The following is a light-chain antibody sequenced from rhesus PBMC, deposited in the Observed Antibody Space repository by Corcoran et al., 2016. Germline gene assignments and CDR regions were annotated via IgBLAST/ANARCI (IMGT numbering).Light chain of an antibody. CDR2: AAS. J-gene: IGKJ4*01. V-gene: IGKV1-36*02. CDR1: QGIRDY. CDR3: LQCYNSPPLT. Sequence: DIQMTQSPSSLSASVGDRVTITCRASQGIRDYVSWYQQKPGKPPKRLIFAASRLEYGVSSSFSGSGSGTEFTLTIRILQPGDVASYYCLQCYNSPPLTFGGGTKVELK.